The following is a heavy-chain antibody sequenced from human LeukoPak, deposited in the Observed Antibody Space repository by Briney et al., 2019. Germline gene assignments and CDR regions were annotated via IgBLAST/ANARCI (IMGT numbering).Heavy chain of an antibody. J-gene: IGHJ4*02. CDR3: AREAGTAMAPFDY. CDR2: INPSGGST. CDR1: GYTFTSYY. V-gene: IGHV1-46*01. D-gene: IGHD5-18*01. Sequence: ASVKVSCKASGYTFTSYYIHWVRQAPGQGLEWMGIINPSGGSTSYAQKFQGRVTTTRDTSTSTVYMEPSSLRSEDTAVYYCAREAGTAMAPFDYWGQGTLVTVSS.